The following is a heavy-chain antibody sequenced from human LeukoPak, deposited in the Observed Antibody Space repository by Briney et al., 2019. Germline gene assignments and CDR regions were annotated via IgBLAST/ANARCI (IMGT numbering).Heavy chain of an antibody. V-gene: IGHV4-39*01. CDR1: GGSISSSSYY. D-gene: IGHD3-10*01. CDR3: ARRYGSGSYYQTFDY. CDR2: IYYSGST. Sequence: PETLSLTCTVSGGSISSSSYYWGWIRQPPGKGLEWIGSIYYSGSTYYNPSLKSRVTISVDTSKNQFSLKLSSVTAADTAVYYCARRYGSGSYYQTFDYWGQGTLVTVSS. J-gene: IGHJ4*02.